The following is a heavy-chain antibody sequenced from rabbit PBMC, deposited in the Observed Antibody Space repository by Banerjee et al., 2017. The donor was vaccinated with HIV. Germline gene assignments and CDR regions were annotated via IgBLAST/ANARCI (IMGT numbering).Heavy chain of an antibody. CDR3: ARDLAGVIGWNFNL. J-gene: IGHJ4*01. CDR2: IYSASGST. V-gene: IGHV1S43*01. CDR1: GFSFSRSYY. Sequence: QEQLEESGGDLVKPEGSLTLTCTASGFSFSRSYYMCWVRQAPGKGLEWIACIYSASGSTWYASWVNGRFTISRSTSLNTVTLQMTSLTAADTATYFCARDLAGVIGWNFNLWDPGTLVTVS. D-gene: IGHD4-1*01.